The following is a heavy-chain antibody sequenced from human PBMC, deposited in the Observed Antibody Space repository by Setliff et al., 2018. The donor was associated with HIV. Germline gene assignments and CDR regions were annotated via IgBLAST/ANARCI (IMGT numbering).Heavy chain of an antibody. J-gene: IGHJ4*02. CDR3: ARTPYGEQSHFHY. V-gene: IGHV4-39*07. Sequence: SETLSLTCTVSGGSMSSTTYWGWIRQSPGAGLEWIGNINFSGDTYNNPSLKGRVTISLDSSKNQFSLNLTSVTAADTAVCYCARTPYGEQSHFHYWGQGTLVTVSS. CDR2: INFSGDT. CDR1: GGSMSSTTY. D-gene: IGHD4-17*01.